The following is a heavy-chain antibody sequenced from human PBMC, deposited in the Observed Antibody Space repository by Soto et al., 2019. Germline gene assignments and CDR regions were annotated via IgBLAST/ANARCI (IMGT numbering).Heavy chain of an antibody. D-gene: IGHD2-15*01. CDR1: GFTFSNFG. J-gene: IGHJ4*02. V-gene: IGHV3-30*18. CDR2: ISSDGGDK. CDR3: VKGSEVARQERDH. Sequence: QVQLVESGGGVVQPGRSPRLSCAASGFTFSNFGMHWVRQAPGKGLEWLAAISSDGGDKYYSHSVKDRFTISRDNSKNTLFLQMNSLRVEDTAVYYCVKGSEVARQERDHCGQGILVTVSS.